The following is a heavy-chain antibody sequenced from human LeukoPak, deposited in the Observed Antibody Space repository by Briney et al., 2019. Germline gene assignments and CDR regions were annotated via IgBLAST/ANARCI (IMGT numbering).Heavy chain of an antibody. V-gene: IGHV3-30-3*01. CDR3: ASAYYDYVWGSLFDY. D-gene: IGHD3-16*01. CDR1: GFTFSSYA. J-gene: IGHJ4*02. Sequence: GGSLRLSCAASGFTFSSYAMHWVRQAPGKGLEWVAVISYDGSNKYYADSVKGRFTISRDNSKNTLYLQMNSLRAEDTAVYYCASAYYDYVWGSLFDYWGQGTLVTVSS. CDR2: ISYDGSNK.